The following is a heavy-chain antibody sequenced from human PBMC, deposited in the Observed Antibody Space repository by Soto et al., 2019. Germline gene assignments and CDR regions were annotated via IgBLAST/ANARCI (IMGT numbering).Heavy chain of an antibody. V-gene: IGHV3-74*01. CDR1: DFSFGNYW. Sequence: EEQLVESGGGLVQPGGSLRLSCAASDFSFGNYWMHWVRQAPGKGLAWVSRINSGGSFASYADSVKGRFTISRDNAKNTLYLQLDSLRTEDTAIYYCARERDSGGRFPWGQGPRVTVSS. J-gene: IGHJ4*02. D-gene: IGHD4-17*01. CDR3: ARERDSGGRFP. CDR2: INSGGSFA.